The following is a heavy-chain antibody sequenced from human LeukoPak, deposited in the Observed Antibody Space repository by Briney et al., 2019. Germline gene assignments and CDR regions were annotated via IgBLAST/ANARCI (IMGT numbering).Heavy chain of an antibody. CDR2: VNPDSGDT. Sequence: ASVKLSCRTSGYTFTNYDINWVRQGSGQGLEWMGWVNPDSGDTGYAQKFQGRLTMITNTSSRMAYMEMTSLTSEDTAVYYCTRDWTYWGPGTLVTVSS. CDR3: TRDWTY. V-gene: IGHV1-8*01. J-gene: IGHJ4*02. CDR1: GYTFTNYD. D-gene: IGHD1-1*01.